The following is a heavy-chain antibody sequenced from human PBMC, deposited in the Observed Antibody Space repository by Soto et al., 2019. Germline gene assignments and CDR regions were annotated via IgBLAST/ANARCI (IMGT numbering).Heavy chain of an antibody. Sequence: AETLALTCAVSAGSFSVYYWSSIRQPPGKGLEWIGEINHSGNTNYNPSLNSRVTISVDTSKNQFSLKLSSVAAADTAVYYCARGGAWGIAARWGQGTLVTVSS. D-gene: IGHD6-13*01. CDR3: ARGGAWGIAAR. CDR1: AGSFSVYY. CDR2: INHSGNT. J-gene: IGHJ4*02. V-gene: IGHV4-34*01.